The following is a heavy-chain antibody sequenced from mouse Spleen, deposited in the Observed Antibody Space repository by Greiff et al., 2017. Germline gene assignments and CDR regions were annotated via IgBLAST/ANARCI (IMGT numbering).Heavy chain of an antibody. Sequence: VMLVESGPGLVQPSQSLSITCTVSGFSLTSYGVHWVRQSPGKGLEWLGVIWSGGSTDYNAAFISRLSISKDNSKSQVFFKMNSLQADDTAIYYCARKHGYYAMDYWGQGTSVTVSS. V-gene: IGHV2-4-1*01. CDR3: ARKHGYYAMDY. J-gene: IGHJ4*01. CDR2: IWSGGST. CDR1: GFSLTSYG.